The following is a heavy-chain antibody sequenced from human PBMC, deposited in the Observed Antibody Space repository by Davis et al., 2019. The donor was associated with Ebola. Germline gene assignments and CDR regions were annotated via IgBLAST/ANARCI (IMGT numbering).Heavy chain of an antibody. CDR1: AVSFSGYY. CDR2: INHSGST. J-gene: IGHJ4*02. Sequence: MPSETLSLTCAVYAVSFSGYYWSWIRQPPGKGLEWIGEINHSGSTNYNPSLKSRVTISVDTSKNQFSLKLSSVTAADTAVYYCARIGYCTNGVCSSTRPPYYFDYWGQGTLVTVSS. CDR3: ARIGYCTNGVCSSTRPPYYFDY. D-gene: IGHD2-8*01. V-gene: IGHV4-34*01.